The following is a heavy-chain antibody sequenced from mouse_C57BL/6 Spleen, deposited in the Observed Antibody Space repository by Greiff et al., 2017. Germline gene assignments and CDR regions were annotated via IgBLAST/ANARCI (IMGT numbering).Heavy chain of an antibody. CDR2: INPSNGGT. D-gene: IGHD3-3*01. J-gene: IGHJ1*03. CDR1: GYTFTSYW. Sequence: QVQLQQPGTELVKPGASVKLSCKASGYTFTSYWMHWVKQRPGQGLEWIGNINPSNGGTNYNEKFKSKATLTVDKSSSTAYMQLSSLTSEDAAVYYSARGGTYWYFDVWGTGTTVTVSS. V-gene: IGHV1-53*01. CDR3: ARGGTYWYFDV.